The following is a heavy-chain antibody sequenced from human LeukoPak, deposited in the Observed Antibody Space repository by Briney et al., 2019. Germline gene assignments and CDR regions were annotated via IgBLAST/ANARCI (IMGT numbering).Heavy chain of an antibody. CDR2: IYYSGST. CDR1: GGSISSGGYY. CDR3: AKSPGRGGIRFLEWLEGTPSFFDY. J-gene: IGHJ4*02. D-gene: IGHD3-3*01. Sequence: SETLSLTCTVSGGSISSGGYYWSWIRQHPGKGLEWIGYIYYSGSTYYNPSLKSRVTISVDTSKNQFSLKLSSVTAADTAVYYCAKSPGRGGIRFLEWLEGTPSFFDYWGQGTLVTVSS. V-gene: IGHV4-31*03.